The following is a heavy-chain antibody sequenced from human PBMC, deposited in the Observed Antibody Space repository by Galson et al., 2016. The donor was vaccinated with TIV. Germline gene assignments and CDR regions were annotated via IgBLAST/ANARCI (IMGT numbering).Heavy chain of an antibody. CDR1: GYMFTGYH. D-gene: IGHD5-24*01. CDR2: INPNSGDT. V-gene: IGHV1-2*06. J-gene: IGHJ4*02. CDR3: ARGVDGFRY. Sequence: SVKVSRKASGYMFTGYHLHWVRQAPGQGPEWMGRINPNSGDTDFAQKFQGRVTMTRDTSISTAYIELRRLTFADTAVYFCARGVDGFRYWGQGTLVTVSS.